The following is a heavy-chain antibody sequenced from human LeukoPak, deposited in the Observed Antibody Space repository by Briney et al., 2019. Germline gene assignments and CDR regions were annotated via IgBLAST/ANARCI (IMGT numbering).Heavy chain of an antibody. J-gene: IGHJ6*02. CDR2: IWYDGSNT. V-gene: IGHV3-33*01. CDR3: AREGTYYGSGSSYGMDV. CDR1: GFIFSSYG. D-gene: IGHD3-10*01. Sequence: GGSLRLSCAASGFIFSSYGMHWVRQAPGKGLEWVAIIWYDGSNTYHADSVKGRFTISRDNSKNTLFLQMNSLRAEDTAVYYCAREGTYYGSGSSYGMDVWGRRTTVTVSS.